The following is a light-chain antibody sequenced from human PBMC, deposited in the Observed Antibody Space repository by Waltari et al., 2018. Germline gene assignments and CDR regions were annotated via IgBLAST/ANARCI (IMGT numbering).Light chain of an antibody. J-gene: IGLJ2*01. CDR1: ALSKQY. Sequence: SSELTQPPSESVSPGQTARITCSGQALSKQYTYWYQQSPGQTPILVMSKDTVRPSGIPERFAGSTSGTIATLTISGVQAEDEADYYCQSSYSSGFVTFGGGTKLTVL. CDR3: QSSYSSGFVT. CDR2: KDT. V-gene: IGLV3-25*03.